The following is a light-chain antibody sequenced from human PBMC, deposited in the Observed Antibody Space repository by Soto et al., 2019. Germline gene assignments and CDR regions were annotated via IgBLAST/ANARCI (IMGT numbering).Light chain of an antibody. CDR1: ERIGSW. CDR2: KAS. Sequence: DVQMTQSPSTLSASVGDRVTITCRASERIGSWLAWYQLKPGTVPKLLIYKASTLTKGVTSTFSGSGSGTEFNLTINRLQPDDFAAYYCQQYSSSPRTLGQGTKV. V-gene: IGKV1-5*03. J-gene: IGKJ1*01. CDR3: QQYSSSPRT.